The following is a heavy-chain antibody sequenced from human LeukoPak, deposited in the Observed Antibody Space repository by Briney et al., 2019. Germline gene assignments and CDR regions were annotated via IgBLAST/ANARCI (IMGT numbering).Heavy chain of an antibody. CDR3: ARSHLPIVVPAATPFDY. CDR1: GYSFTSYY. CDR2: VNPNNGAT. Sequence: GASVKVSCRTSGYSFTSYYLHWVRQAPGQGLEWMGWVNPNNGATNYAQKFQGRVTMTRDTSISTAYMELSRLRSDDTAVYYCARSHLPIVVPAATPFDYWGQGTLVTVSS. V-gene: IGHV1-2*02. D-gene: IGHD2-2*01. J-gene: IGHJ4*02.